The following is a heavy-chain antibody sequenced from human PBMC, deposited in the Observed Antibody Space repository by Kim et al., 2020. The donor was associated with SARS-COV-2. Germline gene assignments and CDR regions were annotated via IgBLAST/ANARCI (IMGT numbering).Heavy chain of an antibody. CDR3: AREGPYDSSYYYSFYYFDL. Sequence: SETLSLTCAVYGGSFSGYYWSWIRQTPGKGLEWLAEINHLGRTNYNPSLNNRATVSVDPTKNQFSLELNSVTAADTAQYYCAREGPYDSSYYYSFYYFDLWGRGTLVTVSS. J-gene: IGHJ2*01. D-gene: IGHD3-22*01. CDR1: GGSFSGYY. V-gene: IGHV4-34*01. CDR2: INHLGRT.